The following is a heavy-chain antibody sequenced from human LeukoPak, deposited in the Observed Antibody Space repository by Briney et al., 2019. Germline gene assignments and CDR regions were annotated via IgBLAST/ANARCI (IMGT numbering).Heavy chain of an antibody. D-gene: IGHD6-19*01. CDR1: GFTVSGNY. Sequence: GGSLRLSCAASGFTVSGNYMSWIRQAPGKGLEWVSAISGSGGSTYYADSVKGRFTISRDNSKNTLYLQMNSLRAEGTAVYYFAKVASRVAVAGDGRVDYWGQGTLVTVSS. CDR2: ISGSGGST. J-gene: IGHJ4*02. CDR3: AKVASRVAVAGDGRVDY. V-gene: IGHV3-23*01.